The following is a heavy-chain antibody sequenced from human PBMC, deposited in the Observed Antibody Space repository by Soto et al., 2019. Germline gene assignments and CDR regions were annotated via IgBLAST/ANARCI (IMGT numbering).Heavy chain of an antibody. D-gene: IGHD4-17*01. Sequence: SETLYLTCTVSGGSISSGDYYWSWIRQPPGKGLEWIGYIYYSGSTYYNPSLKSRVTISVDTSKNQFSLKLSSVTAADTAVYYCARERKYYGGNGPNSPSDYWGQGTLVTVSS. J-gene: IGHJ4*02. CDR2: IYYSGST. CDR3: ARERKYYGGNGPNSPSDY. CDR1: GGSISSGDYY. V-gene: IGHV4-30-4*01.